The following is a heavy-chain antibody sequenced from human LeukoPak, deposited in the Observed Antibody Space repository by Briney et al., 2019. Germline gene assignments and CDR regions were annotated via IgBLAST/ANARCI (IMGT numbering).Heavy chain of an antibody. CDR1: GGTFSSYA. Sequence: GASVKVSCKASGGTFSSYAISWVRQAPGQGLEWMGGIIPIFGTADYAQKFQGRVTITTDESTSTAYMELSSLRSEDTAVYYCARVITGDLDYWGQGTLVTVSS. CDR3: ARVITGDLDY. J-gene: IGHJ4*02. CDR2: IIPIFGTA. D-gene: IGHD7-27*01. V-gene: IGHV1-69*05.